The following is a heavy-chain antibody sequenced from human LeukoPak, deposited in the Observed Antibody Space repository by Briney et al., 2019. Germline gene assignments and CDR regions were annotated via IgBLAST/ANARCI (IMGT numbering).Heavy chain of an antibody. CDR1: GGSFSGYY. J-gene: IGHJ4*02. CDR3: ARSFTGRAGSYYDFWSGYYIDY. Sequence: SETLSLTCAVYGGSFSGYYWSWIRQPPGKGLEWIGEINHSGSTNYNPSLKSRVTISVDTSKNQFSLKLSSVTAADTAVYYCARSFTGRAGSYYDFWSGYYIDYWGQGTLVTVSS. CDR2: INHSGST. V-gene: IGHV4-34*01. D-gene: IGHD3-3*01.